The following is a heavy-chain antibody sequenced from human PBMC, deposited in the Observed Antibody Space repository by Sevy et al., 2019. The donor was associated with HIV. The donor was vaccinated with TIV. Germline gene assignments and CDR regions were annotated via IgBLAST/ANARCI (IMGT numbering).Heavy chain of an antibody. V-gene: IGHV3-30*02. J-gene: IGHJ3*02. Sequence: GGSLRLSCAASIFTFNIYGMQWVRQAPSKGLEWVAYMRKDGLTTYYADSVKGRFTISRDSSKNTLYLQMNSLRIEDAALHYCTRETTYYDASGPVPGDIWGQGTMVTVSS. CDR1: IFTFNIYG. CDR2: MRKDGLTT. CDR3: TRETTYYDASGPVPGDI. D-gene: IGHD3-16*01.